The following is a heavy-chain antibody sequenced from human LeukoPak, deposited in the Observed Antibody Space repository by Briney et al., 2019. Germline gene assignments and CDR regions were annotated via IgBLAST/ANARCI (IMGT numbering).Heavy chain of an antibody. J-gene: IGHJ1*01. V-gene: IGHV1-24*01. CDR3: ATDPVGPVGATTEYFQH. D-gene: IGHD1-26*01. CDR1: GYTLTELS. CDR2: FDPEDGET. Sequence: ASVKVSCKASGYTLTELSMHWVRQAPGKGLEWMGGFDPEDGETIYAQKFQGRVTMTEDTSTDTAYMELSSLRSEDTAVYYCATDPVGPVGATTEYFQHWGQGTLVTVSS.